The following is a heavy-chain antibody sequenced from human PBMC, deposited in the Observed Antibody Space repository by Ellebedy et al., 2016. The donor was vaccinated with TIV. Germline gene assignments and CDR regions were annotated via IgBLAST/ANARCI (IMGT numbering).Heavy chain of an antibody. CDR2: IKQDGSEK. CDR3: ARDGPGLLLDAFDI. CDR1: GFTFSSYW. Sequence: PGGSLRLSCAASGFTFSSYWMSWVRQAPGKGLEWVANIKQDGSEKYYVDSVKGRFTISRDNAKNSLYLQMNSLRAEDTAVYYCARDGPGLLLDAFDIWGQGTMVTVSS. J-gene: IGHJ3*02. D-gene: IGHD2-21*01. V-gene: IGHV3-7*01.